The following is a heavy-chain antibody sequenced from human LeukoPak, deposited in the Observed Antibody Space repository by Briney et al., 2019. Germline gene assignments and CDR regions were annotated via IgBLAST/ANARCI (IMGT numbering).Heavy chain of an antibody. D-gene: IGHD1-26*01. V-gene: IGHV4-4*02. Sequence: SGTLSLTCAVSGGSISSSNWWSWVRQPPGKGLEWIGEIYHSGSTNYNPSLKSRVTISVDKSKNQFSLKLSSVTAADTAVYYCARTDRSGSYWGRFDYWGQGTLVTVSS. CDR2: IYHSGST. J-gene: IGHJ4*02. CDR3: ARTDRSGSYWGRFDY. CDR1: GGSISSSNW.